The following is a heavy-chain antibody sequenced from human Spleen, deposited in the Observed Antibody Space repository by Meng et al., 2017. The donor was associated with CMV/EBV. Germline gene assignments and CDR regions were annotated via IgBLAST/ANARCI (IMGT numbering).Heavy chain of an antibody. D-gene: IGHD6-6*01. Sequence: ASVKVSCKASGYTFTSYYMHWVRQAPGQGLEWMGIINPSGGSTGYAQMFQGRVTITTDEATSTAYMELSRLRSDDTAVYYCAKDHTYTNSAQSGMDVWGQGTTVTVSS. CDR3: AKDHTYTNSAQSGMDV. CDR1: GYTFTSYY. CDR2: INPSGGST. J-gene: IGHJ6*02. V-gene: IGHV1-46*01.